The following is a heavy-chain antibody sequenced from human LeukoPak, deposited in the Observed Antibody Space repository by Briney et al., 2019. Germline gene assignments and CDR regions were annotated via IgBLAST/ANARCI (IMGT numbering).Heavy chain of an antibody. CDR1: GGSISSSNW. Sequence: SGTLSLTCAVSGGSISSSNWWSWVRQPPGKGLEWIGEIYHSGSTNYNPSLESRVSISVDKSKNLFSLKLNSVTAADTAVYYCARNANPTDAFDIWGQGTMVTVFS. CDR2: IYHSGST. D-gene: IGHD2-2*01. CDR3: ARNANPTDAFDI. J-gene: IGHJ3*02. V-gene: IGHV4-4*02.